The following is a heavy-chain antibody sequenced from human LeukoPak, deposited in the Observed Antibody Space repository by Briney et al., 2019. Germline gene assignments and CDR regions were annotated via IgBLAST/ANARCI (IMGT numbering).Heavy chain of an antibody. CDR3: ARVGLGGYDYSYDY. D-gene: IGHD5-12*01. V-gene: IGHV3-74*01. CDR1: GFTFSSYW. Sequence: PGGSLRLSCAASGFTFSSYWMHWVRQAPGEGLVWVSRINSDGSSTSYADSVKGRFTISRDNAKNTLYLQMNSLRAEDTAVYYCARVGLGGYDYSYDYWGQGTLVTVSS. J-gene: IGHJ4*02. CDR2: INSDGSST.